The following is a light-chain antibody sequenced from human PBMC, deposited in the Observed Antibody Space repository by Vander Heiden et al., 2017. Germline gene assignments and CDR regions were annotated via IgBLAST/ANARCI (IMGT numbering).Light chain of an antibody. Sequence: QPALTQPPSASGSPGHSVTVSCTGTTSDVVAYNYVSWYQQHPGQAPKLIIYEDTKRPSGVPDRFSASKSGDTASLTVSGLQAEDEADYYCSSHAGSNNYAFGTGTKVTVL. V-gene: IGLV2-8*01. CDR3: SSHAGSNNYA. J-gene: IGLJ1*01. CDR2: EDT. CDR1: TSDVVAYNY.